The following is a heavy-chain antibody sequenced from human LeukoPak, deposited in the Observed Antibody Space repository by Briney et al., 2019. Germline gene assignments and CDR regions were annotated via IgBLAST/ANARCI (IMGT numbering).Heavy chain of an antibody. Sequence: SETLSLTCTVSGGSISSSSYYWGLIRQPPGKGLEWIGSIYYSGSTYYNPSLKSRVTISVDTSKNQFSLKLSSVTAADTAVYYCARRDSSGYYGSYYFDYWGQGTLVTVSS. V-gene: IGHV4-39*07. D-gene: IGHD3-22*01. CDR3: ARRDSSGYYGSYYFDY. CDR2: IYYSGST. CDR1: GGSISSSSYY. J-gene: IGHJ4*02.